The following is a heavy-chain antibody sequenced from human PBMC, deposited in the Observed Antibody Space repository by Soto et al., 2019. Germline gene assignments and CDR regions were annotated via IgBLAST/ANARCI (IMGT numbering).Heavy chain of an antibody. J-gene: IGHJ4*02. CDR3: AKDRKSGSGWYWDY. D-gene: IGHD6-19*01. Sequence: EVQLLESGGGLVQPGGSLRLSCAASGFTFSDYAMSWVRQAPGKGLEWASGISASGGTTYYADSVRGRFTISRDTSNNTLYLQMNSLRAEDTVVYYCAKDRKSGSGWYWDYWGQGTLVTVSS. V-gene: IGHV3-23*01. CDR1: GFTFSDYA. CDR2: ISASGGTT.